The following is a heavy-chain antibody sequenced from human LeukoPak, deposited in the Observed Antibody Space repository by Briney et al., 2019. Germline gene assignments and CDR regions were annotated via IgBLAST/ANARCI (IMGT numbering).Heavy chain of an antibody. CDR3: ARRGIVIRGLLIIGFHKEAYYFDY. Sequence: GGSLRLSCVVSGLTLSNYAMSWVRQAPGKGLEWVSGIRGGAISTNYADSVKGRFTISRDNSLNTLYLQMNSLRAEDTAVYFCARRGIVIRGLLIIGFHKEAYYFDYWGQGILGTVSS. CDR1: GLTLSNYA. CDR2: IRGGAIST. D-gene: IGHD3-10*01. V-gene: IGHV3-23*01. J-gene: IGHJ4*02.